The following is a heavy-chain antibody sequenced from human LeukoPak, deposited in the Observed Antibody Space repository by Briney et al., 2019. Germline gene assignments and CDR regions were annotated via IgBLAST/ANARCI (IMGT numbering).Heavy chain of an antibody. Sequence: PSETLSLTCTVSGGSISSGDYYWSWIRQPPGTGLEWIGYIYYSGSTYYNPSLKSRVTISVDTSKNQFSLKLSSVTAADTAVYYCARSLRVVIRNGYYYYGMDVWGQGTTVTVSS. J-gene: IGHJ6*02. CDR2: IYYSGST. V-gene: IGHV4-30-4*01. D-gene: IGHD3-22*01. CDR1: GGSISSGDYY. CDR3: ARSLRVVIRNGYYYYGMDV.